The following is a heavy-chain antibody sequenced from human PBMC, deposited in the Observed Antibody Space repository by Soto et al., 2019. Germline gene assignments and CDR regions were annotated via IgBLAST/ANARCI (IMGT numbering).Heavy chain of an antibody. Sequence: SETLSLTCTVSGGSISSYYWSWIRQPPGKGLEWIGYIYYSGSTNYNPSLKSRVTISVDTSKNQFSLKLSSVTAADTAVYYCARDRRIAAAGSWEYYFDYWGQGTLVTVSS. CDR2: IYYSGST. CDR3: ARDRRIAAAGSWEYYFDY. CDR1: GGSISSYY. D-gene: IGHD6-13*01. V-gene: IGHV4-59*01. J-gene: IGHJ4*02.